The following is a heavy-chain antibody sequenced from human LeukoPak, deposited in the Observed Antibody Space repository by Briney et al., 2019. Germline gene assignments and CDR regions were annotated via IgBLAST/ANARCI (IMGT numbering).Heavy chain of an antibody. CDR3: ARHGRGSCSGGSCYHQDY. CDR1: GYSFISYW. J-gene: IGHJ4*02. V-gene: IGHV5-51*01. CDR2: IYPGDSDT. Sequence: GESLKISCEGSGYSFISYWIGWVRQMPGKGLEWMGIIYPGDSDTKYSPSFQDQVTISADKSTSTAYLQWSGLKASDSAMYYCARHGRGSCSGGSCYHQDYWGQGTLVTVSS. D-gene: IGHD2-15*01.